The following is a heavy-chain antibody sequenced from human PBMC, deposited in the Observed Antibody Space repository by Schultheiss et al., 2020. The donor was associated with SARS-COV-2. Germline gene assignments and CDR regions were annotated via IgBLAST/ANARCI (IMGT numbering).Heavy chain of an antibody. CDR3: ARASEYYYDSSGYYPADY. Sequence: GGSLRLSCAASGFTFFSFGMHWIRQAPGKGLEWVSYISSSSSYTNYADSVKGRFTISRDNAKNSLYLQMNSLRAEDTAVYYCARASEYYYDSSGYYPADYWGQGTLVTVSS. D-gene: IGHD3-22*01. J-gene: IGHJ4*02. V-gene: IGHV3-21*05. CDR1: GFTFFSFG. CDR2: ISSSSSYT.